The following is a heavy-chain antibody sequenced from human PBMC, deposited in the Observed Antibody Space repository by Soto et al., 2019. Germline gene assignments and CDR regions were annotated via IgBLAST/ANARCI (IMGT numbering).Heavy chain of an antibody. CDR3: ARDGVWQQQKTMNWFDP. CDR2: ISSSSSTI. Sequence: GGSLRLSCAAPGFTFSSYSMNWVRQAPGKGLEWVSYISSSSSTIYYADSVKGRFTISRDNAKNSLYLQMNSLRAEDTAVYYCARDGVWQQQKTMNWFDPWGQGTLVTVSS. D-gene: IGHD6-13*01. CDR1: GFTFSSYS. V-gene: IGHV3-48*01. J-gene: IGHJ5*02.